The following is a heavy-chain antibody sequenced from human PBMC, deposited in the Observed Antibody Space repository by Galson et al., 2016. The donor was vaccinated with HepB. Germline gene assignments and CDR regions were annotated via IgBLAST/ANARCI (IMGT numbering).Heavy chain of an antibody. CDR1: GGSITGYY. Sequence: SETLSLTCTVSGGSITGYYWSWIRQPPGKGLEWIGYVYYRGSTNYNPSLESRVSISLDTSKAQFSLRLSSVTAADTAVYYCARDQPGGDLLEYWGQGTLVTVSS. J-gene: IGHJ4*02. CDR3: ARDQPGGDLLEY. V-gene: IGHV4-59*01. CDR2: VYYRGST. D-gene: IGHD2-21*02.